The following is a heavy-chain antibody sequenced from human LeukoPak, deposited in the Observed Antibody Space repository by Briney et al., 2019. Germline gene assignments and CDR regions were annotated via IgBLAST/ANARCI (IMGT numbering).Heavy chain of an antibody. V-gene: IGHV4-4*07. CDR2: IYSSGST. J-gene: IGHJ4*02. Sequence: SETLSLTCTVSGGSISSYYWSWIRQPAGKGLEWIGRIYSSGSTNYNPSLKNRVTISVDTSKSQFSLQLSSVTAADTAVYYCARIITGTVALDYWGQGTLVTVSS. D-gene: IGHD1-14*01. CDR1: GGSISSYY. CDR3: ARIITGTVALDY.